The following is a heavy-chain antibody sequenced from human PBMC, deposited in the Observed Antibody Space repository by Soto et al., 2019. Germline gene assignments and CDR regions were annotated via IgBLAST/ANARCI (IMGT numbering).Heavy chain of an antibody. CDR2: IYYSGST. CDR1: GGSVSSGSYY. V-gene: IGHV4-61*01. D-gene: IGHD3-22*01. CDR3: AREANYYDSISAVDY. J-gene: IGHJ4*02. Sequence: SETLSLTCTVSGGSVSSGSYYWSWIRQPPGKGLEWIGYIYYSGSTNYNPSLKSRVTISVDTSKNQSSLKLSSVTAADTAVHYCAREANYYDSISAVDYWGQGTLVTVSS.